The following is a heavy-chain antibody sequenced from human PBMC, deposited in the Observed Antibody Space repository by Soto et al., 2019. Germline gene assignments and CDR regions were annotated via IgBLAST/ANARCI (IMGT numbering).Heavy chain of an antibody. Sequence: QVQLVQSGAEVKKPGASVKVSCKASGYTFTGYYMHWVRQAPGQGLEWMGWINPNSGGTNYAQKLQGWVTMTRETSNSTAYMELSRLRSDDTAVYYCARRGTGTKGGNWFDPWGQGTLVTVSS. CDR3: ARRGTGTKGGNWFDP. V-gene: IGHV1-2*04. CDR1: GYTFTGYY. CDR2: INPNSGGT. J-gene: IGHJ5*02. D-gene: IGHD1-7*01.